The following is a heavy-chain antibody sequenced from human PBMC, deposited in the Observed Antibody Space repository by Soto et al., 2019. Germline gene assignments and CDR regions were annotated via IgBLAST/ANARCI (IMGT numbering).Heavy chain of an antibody. J-gene: IGHJ4*02. V-gene: IGHV4-31*03. CDR1: GGSISSGGYY. CDR3: ARGGIAAAAPPDY. Sequence: QVQLQESGPGLVKPSQTLSLTCTVSGGSISSGGYYWSWIRQHPGKGLEWIGYIYYSGSTYYNPALKSRVTIAVDTSKNQFSLKLSSVTAADTAVYYCARGGIAAAAPPDYWGQGTLVTVSS. D-gene: IGHD6-13*01. CDR2: IYYSGST.